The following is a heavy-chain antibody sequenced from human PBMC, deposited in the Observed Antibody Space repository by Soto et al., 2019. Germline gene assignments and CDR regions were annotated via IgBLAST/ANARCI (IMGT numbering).Heavy chain of an antibody. Sequence: SQTLSLTCAISGDSVSSNSAAWNWIRQSPSRGLEWLGRTYYRSKWYNDYAVSVKSRITINPDTSKNQFSLQLNSVTPEDTAVYYCARAMDIVVVPAAILDSYYYYYYMDVWGKGTTVTVSS. V-gene: IGHV6-1*01. D-gene: IGHD2-2*03. J-gene: IGHJ6*03. CDR3: ARAMDIVVVPAAILDSYYYYYYMDV. CDR1: GDSVSSNSAA. CDR2: TYYRSKWYN.